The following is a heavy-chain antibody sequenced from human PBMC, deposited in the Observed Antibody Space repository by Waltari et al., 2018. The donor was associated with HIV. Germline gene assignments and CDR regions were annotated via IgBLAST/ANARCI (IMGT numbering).Heavy chain of an antibody. CDR2: TNPNTGGT. V-gene: IGHV1-2*02. CDR1: GYTFTGYY. J-gene: IGHJ5*02. CDR3: ARGGARKQQLTGFDP. Sequence: QVQLVQSGAEVKKPGASVKVSCKASGYTFTGYYMHWVRQAPGQGLEWMGWTNPNTGGTNYAQKFHGRVTMTRDTSISTAYMELSRLRSDDTAVYYCARGGARKQQLTGFDPWGQGTLVTVSS. D-gene: IGHD6-13*01.